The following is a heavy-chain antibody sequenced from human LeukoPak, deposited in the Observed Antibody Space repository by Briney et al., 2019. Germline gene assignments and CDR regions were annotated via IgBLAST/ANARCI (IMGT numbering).Heavy chain of an antibody. CDR3: AARIAAAGWFDP. D-gene: IGHD6-13*01. V-gene: IGHV5-51*01. CDR2: IYPGDSDT. J-gene: IGHJ5*02. Sequence: GESLKISCKGSGSSFTSYWIGWVCQLPGKGLEWMGIIYPGDSDTRYSPSFQGQVTISADKSISTAYLQWSSLKASDTAMYYCAARIAAAGWFDPWGQGTLVTVSS. CDR1: GSSFTSYW.